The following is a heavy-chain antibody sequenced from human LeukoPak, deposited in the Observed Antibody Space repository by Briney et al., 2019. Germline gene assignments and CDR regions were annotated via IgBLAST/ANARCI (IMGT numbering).Heavy chain of an antibody. V-gene: IGHV3-21*01. J-gene: IGHJ4*02. D-gene: IGHD4-11*01. Sequence: PGGSQRLSCAASGFTFSSYSMNWVRQAPGKGLEWVSSIRSSSSYIYYADSVKGRFTISRDNAKNSLYLQMNSLRSEDTAVYYCARDKITYSNYSPPDYWGQGTLVTVSS. CDR2: IRSSSSYI. CDR3: ARDKITYSNYSPPDY. CDR1: GFTFSSYS.